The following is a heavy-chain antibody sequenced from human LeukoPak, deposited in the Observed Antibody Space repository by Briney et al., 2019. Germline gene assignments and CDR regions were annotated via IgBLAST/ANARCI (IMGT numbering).Heavy chain of an antibody. CDR1: GGSISNYY. Sequence: SETLSLTCTVSGGSISNYYWSWLRQSPGKELEWIAHVYYTGTTIYSPSLKSRLTVSVDPSKSQFSLNLSSVTAADTAVYYCARDAGYRSRLNYFDPWGQGTLVTVSS. CDR3: ARDAGYRSRLNYFDP. D-gene: IGHD5-24*01. J-gene: IGHJ5*02. V-gene: IGHV4-59*01. CDR2: VYYTGTT.